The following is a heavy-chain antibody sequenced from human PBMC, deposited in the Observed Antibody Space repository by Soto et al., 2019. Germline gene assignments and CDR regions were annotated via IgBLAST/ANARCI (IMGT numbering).Heavy chain of an antibody. CDR3: ARGVGHYYYGMDV. CDR1: GFSFSSYG. V-gene: IGHV3-33*01. D-gene: IGHD3-3*01. J-gene: IGHJ6*02. CDR2: IWYDGSDK. Sequence: QVQLVESGGGVVQPGRSLRLSCATSGFSFSSYGMHWVRQAPGKGLEWVSLIWYDGSDKYYADSVKGRFTSSRDISKNTLHLQVDSLRADDTAVYYCARGVGHYYYGMDVWGQGTKVTVSS.